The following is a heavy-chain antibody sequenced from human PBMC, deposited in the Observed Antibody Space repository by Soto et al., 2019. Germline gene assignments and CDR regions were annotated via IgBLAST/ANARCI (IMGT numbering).Heavy chain of an antibody. CDR3: AKDFQGVNPDYFDS. D-gene: IGHD3-10*01. CDR1: GYTFTSYY. J-gene: IGHJ4*02. CDR2: INPSGGST. V-gene: IGHV1-46*04. Sequence: ASVKVSCKASGYTFTSYYMHWVRQAPGQGLEWMGIINPSGGSTSYADSVKGRFTISRDNSKNTLYLQMNSLRAEDTAVYYCAKDFQGVNPDYFDSWGQGTLVTVSS.